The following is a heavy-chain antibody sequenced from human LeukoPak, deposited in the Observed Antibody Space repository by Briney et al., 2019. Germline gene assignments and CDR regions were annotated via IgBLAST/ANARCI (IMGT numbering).Heavy chain of an antibody. CDR2: ISGSGGST. D-gene: IGHD1-26*01. J-gene: IGHJ4*02. CDR3: ARRRYLSGYFDY. V-gene: IGHV3-23*01. Sequence: PGGSLRLSCAASGFTFSSYAMSWVRQAPGKGLEWVSAISGSGGSTYYADSVKGRFTISRDNSKNTLYLQMNSLRAEDTAVYYCARRRYLSGYFDYWGQGTLVTVSS. CDR1: GFTFSSYA.